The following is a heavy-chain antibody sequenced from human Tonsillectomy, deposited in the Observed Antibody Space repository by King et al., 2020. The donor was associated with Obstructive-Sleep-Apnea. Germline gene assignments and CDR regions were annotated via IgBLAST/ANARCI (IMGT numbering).Heavy chain of an antibody. Sequence: VQLVESGGGLVQPGGSLRLSCGASGFTFITYAMNWVRQAPGKGLEWVSAISASGGSTYYVDSVKGRFTISRANSKNTLYLQMNSLGAEDTAVYYCAKDREIAIIGGTFDIWGQGTVVTVSS. CDR2: ISASGGST. CDR1: GFTFITYA. V-gene: IGHV3-23*04. D-gene: IGHD5-24*01. J-gene: IGHJ3*02. CDR3: AKDREIAIIGGTFDI.